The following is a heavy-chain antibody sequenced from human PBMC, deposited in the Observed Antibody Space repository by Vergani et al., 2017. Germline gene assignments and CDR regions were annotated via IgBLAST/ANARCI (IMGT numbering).Heavy chain of an antibody. D-gene: IGHD3-10*01. CDR1: GYSFTSYW. V-gene: IGHV5-51*03. CDR2: IYPGDSDT. Sequence: EVQLVQSGPEVKKPGESLKISCKGSGYSFTSYWIGWVRQMPGKGLEWMGIIYPGDSDTRYSPSFQGQVTISADKSISTAYLQWSSLKASDTAMYYCARIRDYYGSGSWLDAFDIWGQGTMVTVSS. CDR3: ARIRDYYGSGSWLDAFDI. J-gene: IGHJ3*02.